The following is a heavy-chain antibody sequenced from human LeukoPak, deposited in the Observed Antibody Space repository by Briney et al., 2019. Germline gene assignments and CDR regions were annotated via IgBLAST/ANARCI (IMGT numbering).Heavy chain of an antibody. CDR1: GYTFTGYY. Sequence: ASVKVSCKASGYTFTGYYMHWVRQAPGQGLEWMGRIIPIFGTANYAQKFQGRVTITTDESTSTAYMELSSLRSEDTAVYYCARLAVAGKFDYWGQGTLVTVSS. V-gene: IGHV1-69*05. CDR2: IIPIFGTA. J-gene: IGHJ4*02. CDR3: ARLAVAGKFDY. D-gene: IGHD6-19*01.